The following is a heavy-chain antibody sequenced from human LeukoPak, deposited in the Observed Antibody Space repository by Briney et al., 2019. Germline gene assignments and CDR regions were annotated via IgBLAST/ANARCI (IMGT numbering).Heavy chain of an antibody. CDR1: GGSISSSSYY. Sequence: SETLSLTCTVSGGSISSSSYYWGWIRQPPGKGLEWIGSIYYSGSTYYNPSLKSRVTISVDTSKNQFSLKLSSVTAADTAVYDCARDPEYCSSTSCYYFDYWGQGTLVTVSS. V-gene: IGHV4-39*07. D-gene: IGHD2-2*01. CDR3: ARDPEYCSSTSCYYFDY. J-gene: IGHJ4*02. CDR2: IYYSGST.